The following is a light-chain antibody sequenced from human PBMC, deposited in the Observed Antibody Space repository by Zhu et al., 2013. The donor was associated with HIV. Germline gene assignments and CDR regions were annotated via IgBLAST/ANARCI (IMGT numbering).Light chain of an antibody. Sequence: QSALTQPASVSGSPGQSITISCTGTSSDIGYYNYVSWYQQHPGKAPKLMIYEVSNRPSGVPDRFSGSKSGDTASLTVSGLQAEDEADYYCSSYAGNNNYVFGTGTEVTVL. J-gene: IGLJ1*01. CDR3: SSYAGNNNYV. CDR2: EVS. CDR1: SSDIGYYNY. V-gene: IGLV2-8*01.